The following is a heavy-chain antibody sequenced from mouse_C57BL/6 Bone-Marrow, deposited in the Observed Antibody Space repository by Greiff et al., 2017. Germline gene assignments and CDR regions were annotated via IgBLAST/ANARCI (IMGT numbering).Heavy chain of an antibody. J-gene: IGHJ3*01. CDR2: ISYSGST. CDR1: GYSITSGYD. Sequence: EVKLVESGPGMVKPSQSLSLTCTVTGYSITSGYDWHWIRHFPGNKLEWMGYISYSGSTNYNPSLKSRISITHDTSKNHFFLKLNSVTTEDTATYYCARGTTVAPFAYWGQGTLVTVSA. CDR3: ARGTTVAPFAY. D-gene: IGHD1-1*01. V-gene: IGHV3-1*01.